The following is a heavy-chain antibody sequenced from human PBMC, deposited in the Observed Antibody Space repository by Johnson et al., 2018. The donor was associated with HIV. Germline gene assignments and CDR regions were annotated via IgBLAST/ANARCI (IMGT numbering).Heavy chain of an antibody. V-gene: IGHV3-33*01. Sequence: QVQLVESGGGVVQPGRSLILSCVASGFNFSSYGMHWVRQAPGKGLEWVAVIWYDGGNKYYVDSVKGRFTISRDNAKNSLYLQMNSLRAEDTAVYYCARASPNSYYYDSSGYPDAFDIWGQGTMVTVSS. J-gene: IGHJ3*02. CDR3: ARASPNSYYYDSSGYPDAFDI. CDR1: GFNFSSYG. CDR2: IWYDGGNK. D-gene: IGHD3-22*01.